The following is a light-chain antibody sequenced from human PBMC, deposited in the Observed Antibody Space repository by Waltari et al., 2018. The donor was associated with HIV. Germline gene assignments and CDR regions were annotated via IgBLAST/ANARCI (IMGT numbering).Light chain of an antibody. Sequence: AIQLTQSPSSLSASVPDRVTITCRASQGISSALARYQQKPGKAPNLLIYDASTWESGVPSRFSGSGSGTDFTLTISSLQPEDFATYYCLQFNSYPWTFGQGTKVEI. CDR2: DAS. CDR3: LQFNSYPWT. V-gene: IGKV1-13*02. CDR1: QGISSA. J-gene: IGKJ1*01.